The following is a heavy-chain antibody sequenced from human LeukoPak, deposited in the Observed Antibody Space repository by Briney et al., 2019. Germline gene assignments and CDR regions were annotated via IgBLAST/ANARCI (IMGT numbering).Heavy chain of an antibody. CDR2: VPNDGTST. Sequence: PGGSLRLSCAASGFTFSSYSMNWVRQAPGKGLEWVSRVPNDGTSTGYADSVKGRFTISRDNSKNTLYLQMNSLRAEDTAVYYCAKDFRGVGYFDYWGQGTLVTVSS. V-gene: IGHV3-23*01. J-gene: IGHJ4*02. D-gene: IGHD3-3*01. CDR1: GFTFSSYS. CDR3: AKDFRGVGYFDY.